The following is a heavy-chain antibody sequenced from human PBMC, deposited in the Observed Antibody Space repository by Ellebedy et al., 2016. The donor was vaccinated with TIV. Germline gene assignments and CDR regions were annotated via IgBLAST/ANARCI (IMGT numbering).Heavy chain of an antibody. Sequence: GESLMISXAASGFTFSIYSMNWVRQAPGKGLEWVSYLSRSGNTIYYADSVNGRFTISRDIAKNSVDLQMNSLRDGDTGIYYCARSDSGGYKDDAFEIWGQGTMVTVSS. CDR3: ARSDSGGYKDDAFEI. J-gene: IGHJ3*02. D-gene: IGHD1-26*01. V-gene: IGHV3-48*02. CDR1: GFTFSIYS. CDR2: LSRSGNTI.